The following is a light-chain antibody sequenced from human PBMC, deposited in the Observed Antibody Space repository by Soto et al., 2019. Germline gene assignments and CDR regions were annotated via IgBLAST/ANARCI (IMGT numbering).Light chain of an antibody. CDR3: QQANNFPIT. Sequence: DIQLTRSPSSVSASVGDRVTITCRASQGVSSWLAWYQQRPGKAPKLLISAASTLQGGVPSRFSGSGSGTDFTLTISSLQPEDFATYYCQQANNFPITFGQGTRLDIK. J-gene: IGKJ5*01. CDR1: QGVSSW. CDR2: AAS. V-gene: IGKV1-12*01.